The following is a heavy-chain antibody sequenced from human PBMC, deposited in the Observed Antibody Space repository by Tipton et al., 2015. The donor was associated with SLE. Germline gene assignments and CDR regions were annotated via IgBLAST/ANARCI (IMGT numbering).Heavy chain of an antibody. CDR2: IYYSGST. D-gene: IGHD1-26*01. J-gene: IGHJ3*02. CDR1: GGSISSYY. CDR3: ASQGGGSYGAFDI. Sequence: TLSLTCTVSGGSISSYYWSWIRQPPGKGLEWIGYIYYSGSTNYNPSLKSRVTISVDTSKNQFSLKLSSVTAADTAVYYCASQGGGSYGAFDIWGQGTMVTVSS. V-gene: IGHV4-59*07.